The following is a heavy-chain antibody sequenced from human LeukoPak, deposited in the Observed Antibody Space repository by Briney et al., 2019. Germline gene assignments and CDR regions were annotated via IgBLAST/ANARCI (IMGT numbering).Heavy chain of an antibody. J-gene: IGHJ5*02. CDR1: GFTFSSYA. V-gene: IGHV3-23*01. CDR3: ARGHVWFDP. CDR2: ISGSGGST. Sequence: GGSLRLSCAASGFTFSSYAMNWVRQAPGKGLEWVSGISGSGGSTYYADSVKGRFTISRDNAKNSLYLQMNSLRAEDMAVYYCARGHVWFDPWGQGTLVTVSS.